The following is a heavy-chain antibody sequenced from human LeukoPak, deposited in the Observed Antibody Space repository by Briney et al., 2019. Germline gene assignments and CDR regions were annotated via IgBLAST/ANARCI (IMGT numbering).Heavy chain of an antibody. CDR1: GGSMSSYY. V-gene: IGHV4-59*01. CDR3: ARDPAVTRFDY. Sequence: PSETLSLTCTVSGGSMSSYYWSWIRQPPGEGLEWIGYIYYSGNTNYNPSLKSRVTISVDTSKNQFSLKLSSVTAADTAVYYCARDPAVTRFDYWGQGTLVTVSS. CDR2: IYYSGNT. D-gene: IGHD2-2*01. J-gene: IGHJ4*02.